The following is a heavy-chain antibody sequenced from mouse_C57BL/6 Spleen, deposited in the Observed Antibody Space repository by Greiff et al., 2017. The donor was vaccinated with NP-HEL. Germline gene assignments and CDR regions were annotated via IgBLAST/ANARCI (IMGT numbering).Heavy chain of an antibody. Sequence: DVKLQESGPGMVKPSQSLSLTCTVTGYSITSGYDWHWIRHFPGNKLEWMGYISYSGSTNYNPSLKSRISITHDTSKNHFFLKLNSVTTEDTATYYCAREREYYFDYWGQGTTLTVSS. CDR2: ISYSGST. J-gene: IGHJ2*01. V-gene: IGHV3-1*01. CDR3: AREREYYFDY. CDR1: GYSITSGYD.